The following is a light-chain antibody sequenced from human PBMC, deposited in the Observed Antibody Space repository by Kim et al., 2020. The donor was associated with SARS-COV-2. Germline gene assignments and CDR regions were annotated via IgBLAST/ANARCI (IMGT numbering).Light chain of an antibody. CDR3: CSYARTSYV. V-gene: IGLV2-8*01. CDR1: SSDIGAYEN. Sequence: PGQSVTISGTGSSSDIGAYENVSWYQQHPGKAPKLRISQVSKRSSGVPDRFAGSKSGNTASLTVSGLQAEDEADYYRCSYARTSYVVGTGTKVTVL. CDR2: QVS. J-gene: IGLJ1*01.